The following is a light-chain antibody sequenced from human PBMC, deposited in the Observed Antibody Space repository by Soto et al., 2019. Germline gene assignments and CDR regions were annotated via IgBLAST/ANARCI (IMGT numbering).Light chain of an antibody. V-gene: IGLV2-14*01. J-gene: IGLJ1*01. CDR1: SSDVGGYDF. Sequence: QSALTQPASVSGSPGQSITISCTGTSSDVGGYDFVSWYQHHPGKAPKLMISEVSVRPSGVSNRFSGSKSGNTASLTISGLQAEDEADYFCSSYTLSSTFPFVFGTGTKVTVL. CDR3: SSYTLSSTFPFV. CDR2: EVS.